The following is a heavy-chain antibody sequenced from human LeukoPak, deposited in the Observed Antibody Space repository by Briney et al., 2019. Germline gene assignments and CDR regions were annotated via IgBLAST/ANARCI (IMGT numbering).Heavy chain of an antibody. J-gene: IGHJ4*02. D-gene: IGHD1-14*01. Sequence: PGGSLRLSCAASGFTFSSYAMHWVRQAPGKGLEWVAVISYDGSNKYYADSVKGRFTISRDNSKNTLYLQMNSLRAEDTAVYYCARGYTTALFDYWGQGTLVTVSS. CDR2: ISYDGSNK. CDR3: ARGYTTALFDY. CDR1: GFTFSSYA. V-gene: IGHV3-30-3*01.